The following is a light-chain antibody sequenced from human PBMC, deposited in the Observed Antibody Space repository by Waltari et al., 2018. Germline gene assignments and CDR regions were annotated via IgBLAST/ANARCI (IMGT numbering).Light chain of an antibody. CDR3: QQYYTTPYT. CDR2: WAS. Sequence: DTVVTRSPDSLAVSLGERATIYCKSSQRLLYSSSNKNYLAWYQQKPRQPPKLLIYWASTRESGVPDRFSGSGSGTDFTLTINSLQAEDVAVYYCQQYYTTPYTFGQGTKLEIK. CDR1: QRLLYSSSNKNY. J-gene: IGKJ2*01. V-gene: IGKV4-1*01.